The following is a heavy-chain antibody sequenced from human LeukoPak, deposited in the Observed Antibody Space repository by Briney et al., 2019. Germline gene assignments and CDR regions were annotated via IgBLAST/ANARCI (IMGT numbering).Heavy chain of an antibody. CDR1: GYTITGYY. V-gene: IGHV1-2*02. D-gene: IGHD4-11*01. Sequence: ASLKVYCKASGYTITGYYMHWVRQAPGHGLEWMGWINPNSGGTNYAQKVQGRVNMTRDTSISTAYMELSRLRSDDTAVYYCAGGDYRDYWGQGTLVTVSS. J-gene: IGHJ4*02. CDR3: AGGDYRDY. CDR2: INPNSGGT.